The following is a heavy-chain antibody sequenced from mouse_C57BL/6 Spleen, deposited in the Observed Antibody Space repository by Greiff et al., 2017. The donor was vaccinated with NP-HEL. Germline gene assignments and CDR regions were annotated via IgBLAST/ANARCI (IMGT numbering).Heavy chain of an antibody. CDR2: ISSGGSYT. CDR1: GFTFSSYG. V-gene: IGHV5-6*01. Sequence: EVMLVESGGDLVKPGGSLKLSCAASGFTFSSYGMSWVRQTPDKRLEWVATISSGGSYTYYPDSVKGRFTISRDNAKNTLYLQMSSLKSEDTAMYYCAREGELGLFDYWGQGTTLTVSS. D-gene: IGHD4-1*01. J-gene: IGHJ2*01. CDR3: AREGELGLFDY.